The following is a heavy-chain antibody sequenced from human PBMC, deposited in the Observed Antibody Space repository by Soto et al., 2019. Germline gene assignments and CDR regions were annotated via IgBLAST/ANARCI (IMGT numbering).Heavy chain of an antibody. Sequence: QVQLVQSGAEVKKPGSSVKVSCKASGGTFSSYTISWVRQAPGQGLEWMGRIIPILGIANYAQKFQGRVTSTADKSTSTAYMELSSLRSEDTAVYYCARDKGFGEPYYYYGMDVWGQGTTVTVSS. V-gene: IGHV1-69*08. CDR1: GGTFSSYT. J-gene: IGHJ6*02. CDR3: ARDKGFGEPYYYYGMDV. D-gene: IGHD3-10*01. CDR2: IIPILGIA.